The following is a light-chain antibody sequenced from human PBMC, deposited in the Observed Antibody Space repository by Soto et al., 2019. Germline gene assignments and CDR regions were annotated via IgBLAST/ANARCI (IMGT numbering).Light chain of an antibody. CDR2: GAS. J-gene: IGKJ5*01. Sequence: EIVMTQSPATLSVSPGERATLSCRASQSVSSNLAWYQQKPGQAPKLLIYGASTRATGVPARFSGSGSGTEFTLTISSLQSEDFAVYYCQQYNNWPPVTFGQGTRLEIE. CDR3: QQYNNWPPVT. V-gene: IGKV3-15*01. CDR1: QSVSSN.